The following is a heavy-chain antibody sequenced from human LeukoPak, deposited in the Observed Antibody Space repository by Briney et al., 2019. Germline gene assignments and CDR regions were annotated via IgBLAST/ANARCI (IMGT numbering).Heavy chain of an antibody. J-gene: IGHJ4*02. D-gene: IGHD5-18*01. CDR1: GFTFDDYG. CDR3: ASGYSYGESLDS. CDR2: VNWNGGST. V-gene: IGHV3-20*04. Sequence: GGSLRLSCAASGFTFDDYGMSWVRQAPGKGLEWVSGVNWNGGSTGYADSVKGRFTISRDNAQNSLYLQMNSLRAEDTALYYCASGYSYGESLDSWGQGTLVTVSS.